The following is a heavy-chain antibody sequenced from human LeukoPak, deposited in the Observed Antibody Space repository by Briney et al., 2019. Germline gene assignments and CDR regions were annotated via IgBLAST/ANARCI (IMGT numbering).Heavy chain of an antibody. V-gene: IGHV3-30*18. D-gene: IGHD5-24*01. CDR3: AKDRDSYFDY. CDR2: ISYDGGSQ. Sequence: GGSLRLSCEASGFTFRNYGVHWVRQAPGKGLEWVAVISYDGGSQYYADSVKGRFTISRDNSENTVYLQLNSLRAEDTAVYYCAKDRDSYFDYWGQGTLVTVSS. J-gene: IGHJ4*02. CDR1: GFTFRNYG.